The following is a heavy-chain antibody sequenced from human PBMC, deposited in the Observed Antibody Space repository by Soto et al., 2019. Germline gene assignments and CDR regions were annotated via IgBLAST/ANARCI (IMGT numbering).Heavy chain of an antibody. D-gene: IGHD2-15*01. CDR1: GGSISSSSYY. CDR2: IYYSGST. Sequence: SETLSLTCTVSGGSISSSSYYWGWIRQPPGKGLEWIGSIYYSGSTYYNPSLKSRVTISVDTSKNQFSLKLSSVTAAETAVYYCARHVVWDIVVVVAATTRYYFDYWGQGTLVTVSS. J-gene: IGHJ4*02. V-gene: IGHV4-39*01. CDR3: ARHVVWDIVVVVAATTRYYFDY.